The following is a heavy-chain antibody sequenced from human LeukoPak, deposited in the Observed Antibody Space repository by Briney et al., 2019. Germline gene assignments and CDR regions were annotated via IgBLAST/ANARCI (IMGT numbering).Heavy chain of an antibody. D-gene: IGHD2-21*01. CDR3: ARDRIRHTDSTWFDP. J-gene: IGHJ5*02. V-gene: IGHV3-48*03. CDR2: ISHSGETI. Sequence: GGSLRLSCAASGFTFSTYEMNWVRQAPGKGLECVSFISHSGETIYYADSVKGRFTISRDNAKNSLYLQMNSLRVEDTAVYYCARDRIRHTDSTWFDPWGQGTLVSVSS. CDR1: GFTFSTYE.